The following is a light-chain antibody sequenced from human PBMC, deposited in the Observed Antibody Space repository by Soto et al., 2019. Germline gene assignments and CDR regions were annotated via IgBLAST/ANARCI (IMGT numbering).Light chain of an antibody. CDR1: STDVGAYNY. V-gene: IGLV2-14*01. CDR3: ISYTGKSASYV. J-gene: IGLJ1*01. Sequence: QSALAQPASVSGSPGQSITISCTGTSTDVGAYNYVAWYQHYPGKAPKLIIYEVTNRPSGVSYRFSASKSGNTASLTISGLHSEDEADYYCISYTGKSASYVFGTGTQLTVL. CDR2: EVT.